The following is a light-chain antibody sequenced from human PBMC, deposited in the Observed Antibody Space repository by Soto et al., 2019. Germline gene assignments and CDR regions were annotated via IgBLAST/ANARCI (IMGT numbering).Light chain of an antibody. CDR3: QQRSTTCT. CDR1: QSVSSY. CDR2: DAS. Sequence: EIVLTQSPATLSLSPGERATLSCRASQSVSSYLAWYQQKPGQAPRLLIYDASNRATGIPARFSGSGSGTDFTLTISSLEPEDFAVYYCQQRSTTCTFGQGTKVEIK. J-gene: IGKJ1*01. V-gene: IGKV3-11*01.